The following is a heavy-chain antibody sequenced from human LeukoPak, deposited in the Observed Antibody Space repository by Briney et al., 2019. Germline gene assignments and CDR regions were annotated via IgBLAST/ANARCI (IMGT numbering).Heavy chain of an antibody. D-gene: IGHD1-26*01. V-gene: IGHV3-33*01. J-gene: IGHJ6*03. CDR3: ARRTPLVGATGYYYYYMDV. CDR1: GFTFSSYG. Sequence: GGSLRLSCAASGFTFSSYGMHWVRQAPGKGLEWVAVICYDGSNKYYADSVKGRFTISRDNSKNTLYLQMNSLRAEGTAVYYCARRTPLVGATGYYYYYMDVWGKGTTVTVSS. CDR2: ICYDGSNK.